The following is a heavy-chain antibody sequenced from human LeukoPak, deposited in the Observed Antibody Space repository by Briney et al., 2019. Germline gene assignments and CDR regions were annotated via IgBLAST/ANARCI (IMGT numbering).Heavy chain of an antibody. Sequence: SETLSLTCTVSGGSISSGSYYWSWIRQPAGKGLEWIGRIYTSGSTNYNPSLKSRVTISVDTSKNQFSLKLSSVTAADTAVYYCARDGVGIVVVPAASGAFDIWGQGTMVTVSS. CDR2: IYTSGST. CDR1: GGSISSGSYY. J-gene: IGHJ3*02. D-gene: IGHD2-2*03. CDR3: ARDGVGIVVVPAASGAFDI. V-gene: IGHV4-61*02.